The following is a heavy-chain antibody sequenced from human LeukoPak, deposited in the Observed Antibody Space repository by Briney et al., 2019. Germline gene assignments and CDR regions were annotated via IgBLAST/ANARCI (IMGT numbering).Heavy chain of an antibody. D-gene: IGHD5-24*01. CDR1: GYTFTGYY. CDR3: ATPSGDGYNFNY. CDR2: INPNSGGT. J-gene: IGHJ4*02. V-gene: IGHV1-2*04. Sequence: GASVKVSCKASGYTFTGYYMHWVRQAPGQGLEWMGWINPNSGGTNYAQKFQGWVTMTRDTSISTAYMELSSLRSEDTAVYYCATPSGDGYNFNYWGQGTLVTVSS.